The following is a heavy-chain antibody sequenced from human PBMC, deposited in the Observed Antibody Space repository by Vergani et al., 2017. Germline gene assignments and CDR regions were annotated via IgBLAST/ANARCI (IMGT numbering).Heavy chain of an antibody. V-gene: IGHV4-59*08. J-gene: IGHJ6*03. Sequence: QVQLQESGPGLVKPSQTLSLTCTVSGGSISSYYWSWVRQPPGKGLEWIGNSYDSGSTNYNPSLKSRVTISVDTSKSQFSLTLSSVTAADTTVYYCARGSSYYYYYMDVWGKGTTVTVSS. CDR2: SYDSGST. CDR3: ARGSSYYYYYMDV. CDR1: GGSISSYY. D-gene: IGHD2-2*01.